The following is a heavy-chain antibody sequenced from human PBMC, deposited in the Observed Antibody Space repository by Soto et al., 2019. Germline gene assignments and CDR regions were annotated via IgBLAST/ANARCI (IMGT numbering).Heavy chain of an antibody. CDR1: GGTFSSYA. D-gene: IGHD3-22*01. CDR3: ARTYRDSSGYCDY. Sequence: WASVKVSCKASGGTFSSYAISWVRQAPGQGLEWMGGIIPIFGTANYAQKFQGRVTITADKSTSTAYMELSSLRSEDTAVYYCARTYRDSSGYCDYWGQGTLVTVSS. J-gene: IGHJ4*02. V-gene: IGHV1-69*06. CDR2: IIPIFGTA.